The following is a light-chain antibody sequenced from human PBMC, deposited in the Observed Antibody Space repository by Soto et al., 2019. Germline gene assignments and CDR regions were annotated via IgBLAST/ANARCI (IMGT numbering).Light chain of an antibody. J-gene: IGKJ5*01. CDR3: QQYGSSPIT. Sequence: MLLTHSASTLSLXPGXTXXXXXXXSQSVSSSYLAWYQQKPGQAPRLLIYGASSRATGIPDRFSGSGSGTDFTLTISRPEPEDFAVYYCQQYGSSPITFGQGTRLEIK. CDR2: GAS. V-gene: IGKV3-20*01. CDR1: QSVSSSY.